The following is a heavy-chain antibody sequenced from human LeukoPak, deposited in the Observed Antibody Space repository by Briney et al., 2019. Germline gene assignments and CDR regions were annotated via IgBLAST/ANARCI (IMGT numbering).Heavy chain of an antibody. CDR3: AIAYGLDV. CDR1: GFTFTNFW. Sequence: PGGSLRLSCAASGFTFTNFWMSWVRQAPGKGLEWVANINGDGGDRYYMDSLKGRFTISRDNAKNSLYLQMNSLRVEDTAIYYCAIAYGLDVWGQGTTVTVSS. V-gene: IGHV3-7*03. J-gene: IGHJ6*02. CDR2: INGDGGDR.